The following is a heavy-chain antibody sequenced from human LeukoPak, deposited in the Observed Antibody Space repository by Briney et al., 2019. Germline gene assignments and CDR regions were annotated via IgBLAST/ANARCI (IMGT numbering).Heavy chain of an antibody. V-gene: IGHV1-2*06. Sequence: GSSVKVSCKASGGTFSSYAISWARQAPGQGLEWMGRINPNSGGTNYAQKFQGRVTMTRDTSISTAYMELSTLRSDDTAVYYCARDLHSSAPGDFDYWGQGSLVTVSS. CDR1: GGTFSSYA. D-gene: IGHD6-13*01. CDR2: INPNSGGT. J-gene: IGHJ4*02. CDR3: ARDLHSSAPGDFDY.